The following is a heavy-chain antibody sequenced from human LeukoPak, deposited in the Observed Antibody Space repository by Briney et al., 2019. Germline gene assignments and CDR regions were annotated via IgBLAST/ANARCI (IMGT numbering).Heavy chain of an antibody. Sequence: GGSLRLSCAASGFAFSSYAMHWVLQAPGKGLEWVSAISGGGDSTYYADSVKGRFTISGDNSKNTLYLQMNSLRAEDTAVYYCAKTNNWVFDYWGQGTLVTVSS. CDR2: ISGGGDST. D-gene: IGHD1-1*01. CDR3: AKTNNWVFDY. J-gene: IGHJ4*02. V-gene: IGHV3-23*01. CDR1: GFAFSSYA.